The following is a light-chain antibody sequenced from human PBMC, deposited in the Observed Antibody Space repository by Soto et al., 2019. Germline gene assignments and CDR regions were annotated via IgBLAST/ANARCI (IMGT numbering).Light chain of an antibody. Sequence: EIVLTQSPATVSWSRVEIATPSCMASQSVSSYLAWYQQKFGQAPRLLIYDASNRATGIPDRFSGSGSGTDFTLTISRLEPEDFAVYYCQQYDSLPLTFGGGTKVDI. CDR2: DAS. V-gene: IGKV3-11*01. J-gene: IGKJ4*01. CDR3: QQYDSLPLT. CDR1: QSVSSY.